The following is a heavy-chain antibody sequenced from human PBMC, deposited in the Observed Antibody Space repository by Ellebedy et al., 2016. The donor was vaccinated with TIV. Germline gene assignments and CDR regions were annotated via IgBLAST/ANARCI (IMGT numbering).Heavy chain of an antibody. CDR1: GYTFTSYG. D-gene: IGHD3-22*01. Sequence: ASVKVSCKASGYTFTSYGISWVRQAPGQGLEWMGGVIPIFGAANYPQKFQGRVTITADESTSTAYMELSSLRSEDTAGYYCARDHKAYNYDSSGYPNFKWYFDLWGRGTLVTVSS. J-gene: IGHJ2*01. CDR3: ARDHKAYNYDSSGYPNFKWYFDL. CDR2: VIPIFGAA. V-gene: IGHV1-69*13.